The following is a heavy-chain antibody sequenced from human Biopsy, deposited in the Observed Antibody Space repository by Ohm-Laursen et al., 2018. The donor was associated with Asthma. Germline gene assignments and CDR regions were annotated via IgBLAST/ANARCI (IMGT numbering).Heavy chain of an antibody. CDR2: TIPFYGTA. CDR1: GGTFSTFG. D-gene: IGHD4-17*01. J-gene: IGHJ4*02. CDR3: ARDYDGDYVQRHLPLAY. V-gene: IGHV1-69*15. Sequence: ESSVKVSCNASGGTFSTFGISWVRQAPGQGLEWMGRTIPFYGTATYAQNFQGRLTLTADESTSTAYMELSSLRSEDTAVYFCARDYDGDYVQRHLPLAYWGQGTLVTVSS.